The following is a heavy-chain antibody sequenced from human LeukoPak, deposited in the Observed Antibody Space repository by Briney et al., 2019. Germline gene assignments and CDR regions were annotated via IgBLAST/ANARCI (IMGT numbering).Heavy chain of an antibody. CDR1: GFIFSNAW. CDR2: IQRQTDGATT. D-gene: IGHD5-24*01. Sequence: PGGSLRLSCAASGFIFSNAWMSWVRQAPGKGLEWVARIQRQTDGATTNYAAAVNGRFTVSRDDSKNTLYLQMNGLRAEDTALYYCAKGGRDGYNAFDYWGQGTLVTVSS. V-gene: IGHV3-15*05. J-gene: IGHJ4*02. CDR3: AKGGRDGYNAFDY.